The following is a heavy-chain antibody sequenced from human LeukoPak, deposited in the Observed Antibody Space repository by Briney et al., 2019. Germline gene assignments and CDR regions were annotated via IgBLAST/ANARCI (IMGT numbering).Heavy chain of an antibody. J-gene: IGHJ4*02. D-gene: IGHD4-17*01. CDR1: GFSFSIYN. CDR2: IDSVSSYI. V-gene: IGHV3-21*01. CDR3: ARLVGTVTAYYFDY. Sequence: GGSLRLSCAASGFSFSIYNMSWVRQAPGKGLEWISSIDSVSSYIYYTDSVRGRFTISRDNAKNSLYLQMNSLTAEDTAVYYCARLVGTVTAYYFDYWGQGTLVTVSS.